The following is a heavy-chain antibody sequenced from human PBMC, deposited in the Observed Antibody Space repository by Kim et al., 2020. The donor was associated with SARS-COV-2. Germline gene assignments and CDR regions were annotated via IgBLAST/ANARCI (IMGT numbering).Heavy chain of an antibody. D-gene: IGHD5-12*01. CDR2: IWYDGSNK. CDR3: AKEGRVGYNLSYFDY. CDR1: GFTFSSYG. V-gene: IGHV3-33*06. J-gene: IGHJ4*02. Sequence: GGSLRLSCAASGFTFSSYGMHWVRQAPGKGLEWVAVIWYDGSNKYYADSVKGRFTISRDNSKNTLYLQMNSLRAEDTAVYYCAKEGRVGYNLSYFDYWGQGTLVTVSS.